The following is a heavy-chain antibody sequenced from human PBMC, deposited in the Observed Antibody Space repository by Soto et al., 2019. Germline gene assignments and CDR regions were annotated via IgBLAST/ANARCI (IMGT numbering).Heavy chain of an antibody. CDR3: ATSLGAVTTDDAFDI. D-gene: IGHD4-17*01. CDR2: IYYSGST. V-gene: IGHV4-59*01. J-gene: IGHJ3*02. Sequence: ETLSLTCTVSGGSISSYYLSWIRQPPVKGLEWIGYIYYSGSTNYNPSLKSRVTISVDTSKNQFSLKLSSVTAADTAVYYCATSLGAVTTDDAFDIWGQGTMVTVSS. CDR1: GGSISSYY.